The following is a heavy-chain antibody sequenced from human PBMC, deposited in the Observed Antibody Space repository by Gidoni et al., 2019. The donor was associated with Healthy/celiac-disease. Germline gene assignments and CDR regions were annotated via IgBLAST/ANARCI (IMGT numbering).Heavy chain of an antibody. D-gene: IGHD2-2*01. CDR1: GFTFSSYS. V-gene: IGHV3-21*01. CDR2: ISSSSSYI. J-gene: IGHJ6*02. Sequence: EVQLVESGGGLVKPGGSLSLSCAASGFTFSSYSLHWVRQAPGKGLEWVSSISSSSSYIYYADSVKGRFTIARDNAKNSLYLQMNSLRAEDTAVYYCARGPYCSSTSCYPAYYYGMDVWGQGTTVTVSS. CDR3: ARGPYCSSTSCYPAYYYGMDV.